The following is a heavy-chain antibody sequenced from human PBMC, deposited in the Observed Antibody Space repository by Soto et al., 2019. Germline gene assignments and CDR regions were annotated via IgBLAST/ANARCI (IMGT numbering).Heavy chain of an antibody. CDR1: GDSVSSNSAA. V-gene: IGHV6-1*01. Sequence: SQTLSLTCAISGDSVSSNSAAWNWIRQSPSRGREWLGRTYYRSKWYNDYAVSVKSRITINPDTSKNQFSLQLNSVTPEDTAVYYCARDRGSAAGSYYYYGMDVWGQGTTVTVSS. D-gene: IGHD6-13*01. J-gene: IGHJ6*02. CDR3: ARDRGSAAGSYYYYGMDV. CDR2: TYYRSKWYN.